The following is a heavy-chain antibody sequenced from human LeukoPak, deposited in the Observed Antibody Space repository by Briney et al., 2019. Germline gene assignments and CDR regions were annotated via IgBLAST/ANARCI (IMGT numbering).Heavy chain of an antibody. CDR3: ARVPNPGIAAAGTSDFDY. CDR2: INPNRGYT. Sequence: RASVNVSCKASGYTLTSYYMHWVRQDPGQALEGMGIINPNRGYTSYEQKFQGRETMTRDMSTSTVHVELDRLRSDDTALYYVARVPNPGIAAAGTSDFDYWGQGTLVTVSS. D-gene: IGHD6-13*01. CDR1: GYTLTSYY. J-gene: IGHJ4*02. V-gene: IGHV1-46*01.